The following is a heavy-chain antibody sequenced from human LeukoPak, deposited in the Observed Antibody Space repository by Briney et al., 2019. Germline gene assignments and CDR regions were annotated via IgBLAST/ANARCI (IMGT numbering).Heavy chain of an antibody. Sequence: SKTLSLTCTVSGGSISRYYWSWIRQPPGKGLEWIGYIYYSGSTNYNPSLKSRVTISVDTSKNQFSLKLSSVTAADTAVYYCARDYYGSGSSNYYYYYYMDVWGKGTTVTISS. CDR3: ARDYYGSGSSNYYYYYYMDV. J-gene: IGHJ6*03. V-gene: IGHV4-59*01. CDR2: IYYSGST. CDR1: GGSISRYY. D-gene: IGHD3-10*01.